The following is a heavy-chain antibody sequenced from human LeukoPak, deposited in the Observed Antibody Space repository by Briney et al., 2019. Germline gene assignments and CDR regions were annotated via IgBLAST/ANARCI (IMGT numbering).Heavy chain of an antibody. J-gene: IGHJ4*02. CDR3: AKWMVTAPSHFDY. CDR2: IRYDGSNK. D-gene: IGHD2-21*02. Sequence: PGGSLRLSCAASGFTFSSYGMHWVRQAPGKGLEWVAFIRYDGSNKYYADSVKGRFTISRDNSKNTLYLQMNSLRAEDTAVYYCAKWMVTAPSHFDYWGQGTLVTVSS. CDR1: GFTFSSYG. V-gene: IGHV3-30*02.